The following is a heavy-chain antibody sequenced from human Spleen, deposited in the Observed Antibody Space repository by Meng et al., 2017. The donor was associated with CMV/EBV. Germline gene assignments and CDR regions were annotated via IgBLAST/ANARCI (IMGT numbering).Heavy chain of an antibody. CDR3: GSWRGGNYYDY. J-gene: IGHJ4*02. CDR2: IYNSGST. D-gene: IGHD3-16*01. Sequence: QVQLQESGPGLVKPSQTLSLTCTVSGGSISSDDYYWSWIRQPPGKGLECIGYIYNSGSTYYNPSLKSRVIISVDTSKNQFSLKLSSVTAADTAVYYCGSWRGGNYYDYWGQGTLVTVSS. V-gene: IGHV4-30-4*08. CDR1: GGSISSDDYY.